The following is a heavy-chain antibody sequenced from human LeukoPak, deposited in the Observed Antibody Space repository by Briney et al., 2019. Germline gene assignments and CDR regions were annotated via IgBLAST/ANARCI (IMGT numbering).Heavy chain of an antibody. CDR2: IHYSGST. J-gene: IGHJ4*02. Sequence: SETLSLTCTVSGDSIIGYYWSWIRQPPGKGLEWIGYIHYSGSTNYNPYLQSRVTISVDTSRSHFSLKLSSATAADTAVYYCARGERLGPDFWGQGTLVTVSS. V-gene: IGHV4-59*01. CDR3: ARGERLGPDF. D-gene: IGHD1-1*01. CDR1: GDSIIGYY.